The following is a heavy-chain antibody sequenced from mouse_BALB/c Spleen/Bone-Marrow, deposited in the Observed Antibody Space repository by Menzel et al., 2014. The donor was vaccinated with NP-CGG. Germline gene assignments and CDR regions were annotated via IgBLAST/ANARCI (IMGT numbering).Heavy chain of an antibody. CDR2: INPYNGAT. V-gene: IGHV1-31*01. CDR1: GYSFTGYY. D-gene: IGHD1-1*01. CDR3: ARGIYYGGYFDY. Sequence: VQLQQSGPELVKPGASVKISCKASGYSFTGYYMHWVKQSHVKSLEWIGRINPYNGATSYNQNFKDKASLTVDKSSSTAYMELHSLTSEVSAVYYCARGIYYGGYFDYWGQDTTLTVSS. J-gene: IGHJ2*01.